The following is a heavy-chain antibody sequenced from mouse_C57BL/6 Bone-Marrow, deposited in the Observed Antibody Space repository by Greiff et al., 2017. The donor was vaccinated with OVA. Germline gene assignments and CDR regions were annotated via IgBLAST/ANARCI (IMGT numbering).Heavy chain of an antibody. CDR1: GYTFTSYW. D-gene: IGHD2-1*01. V-gene: IGHV1-52*01. J-gene: IGHJ3*01. CDR3: ARHRGNYDWFAY. CDR2: IDPSDSET. Sequence: QVQLQQPGAELVRPGSSVKLSCKASGYTFTSYWMHWVKQRPIQGLEWIGNIDPSDSETHYNQKFKDKATMTVDKSSSTAYMQLSSLTSEDSAVCYCARHRGNYDWFAYWGQGTLVTVSA.